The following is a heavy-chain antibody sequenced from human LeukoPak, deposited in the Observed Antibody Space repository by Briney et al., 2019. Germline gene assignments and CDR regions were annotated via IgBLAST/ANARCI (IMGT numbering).Heavy chain of an antibody. Sequence: ASVKVSCKASGYTFTSYGISWVRQAPGQGLEWMGWISAYNGNTNYAQKLQGRVTMTTDTSTSTAYMELRSLRSEDTAVYYCVSMVRGVSPGPDAFDIWGQGTMVTVSS. J-gene: IGHJ3*02. V-gene: IGHV1-18*01. CDR2: ISAYNGNT. CDR1: GYTFTSYG. CDR3: VSMVRGVSPGPDAFDI. D-gene: IGHD3-10*01.